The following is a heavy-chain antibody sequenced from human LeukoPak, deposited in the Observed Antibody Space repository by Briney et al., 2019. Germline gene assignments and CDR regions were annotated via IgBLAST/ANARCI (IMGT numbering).Heavy chain of an antibody. CDR2: INPSGGST. CDR1: RYTFTNYY. J-gene: IGHJ5*02. D-gene: IGHD3-22*01. V-gene: IGHV1-46*01. CDR3: ARGSHITMIAGWFDP. Sequence: AASVTVSCKASRYTFTNYYMHWVRQAPGQGLEWMGLINPSGGSTTYAQNFQGRVTMTRDTSTSTVYMELSSLRSEDTAVYYCARGSHITMIAGWFDPRGQGTRVTVSS.